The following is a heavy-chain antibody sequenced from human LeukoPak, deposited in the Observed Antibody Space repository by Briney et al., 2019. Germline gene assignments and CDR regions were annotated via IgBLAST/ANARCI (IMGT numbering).Heavy chain of an antibody. D-gene: IGHD6-19*01. CDR3: AKGGSSGWRLNFDY. CDR1: GFTFSSYA. V-gene: IGHV3-23*01. CDR2: ISGSGGST. Sequence: GGSLRLSCAAAGFTFSSYAMSWVRQAPGKGLEWVSAISGSGGSTYYADSVKGRFTISRDNSKNTLYLQMNSLRAEDTAVYYCAKGGSSGWRLNFDYWGQGTLVTVSS. J-gene: IGHJ4*02.